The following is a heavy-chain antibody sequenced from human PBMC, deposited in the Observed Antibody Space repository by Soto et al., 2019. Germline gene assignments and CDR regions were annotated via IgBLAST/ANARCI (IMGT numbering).Heavy chain of an antibody. V-gene: IGHV3-7*01. Sequence: AGGSLRLSCAASGFTFSSYRMNWVRQARGKGLEWVSNIKQDRSKKYYVDSVKGRFTISRDNAKNSLYLQMNSLRAEDTAVYYCARYGDYDAFDIWGQGTMVTVSS. CDR2: IKQDRSKK. CDR1: GFTFSSYR. J-gene: IGHJ3*02. CDR3: ARYGDYDAFDI. D-gene: IGHD4-17*01.